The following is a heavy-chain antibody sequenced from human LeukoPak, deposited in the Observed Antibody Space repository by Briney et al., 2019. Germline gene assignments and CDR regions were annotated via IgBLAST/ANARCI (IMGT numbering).Heavy chain of an antibody. J-gene: IGHJ6*02. CDR2: INHSGST. V-gene: IGHV4-34*01. D-gene: IGHD1-1*01. CDR3: ARGHHGRLEGYGMDV. CDR1: GGSFSGYY. Sequence: SETLSLTCAVYGGSFSGYYWSWIRQPPGKGLEWIGEINHSGSTNYNPSLKSRVTISVDTSKNQFSLKLSSVTAADTAVYYCARGHHGRLEGYGMDVWDQGTTVTVSS.